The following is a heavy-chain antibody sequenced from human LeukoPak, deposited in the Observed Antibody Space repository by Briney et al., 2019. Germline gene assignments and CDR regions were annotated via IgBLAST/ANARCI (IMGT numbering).Heavy chain of an antibody. CDR3: ARPFSGSYGY. D-gene: IGHD1-26*01. V-gene: IGHV3-66*01. CDR2: IYSNGNT. J-gene: IGHJ4*02. CDR1: EFSVSSNY. Sequence: GSLRLSCAASEFSVSSNYMTWVRQAPGKGLGWVSIIYSNGNTYYADSVKGRFTISRDNSKNTVYLQMNSLRVEDTAVYYCARPFSGSYGYWGQGTLVTVSS.